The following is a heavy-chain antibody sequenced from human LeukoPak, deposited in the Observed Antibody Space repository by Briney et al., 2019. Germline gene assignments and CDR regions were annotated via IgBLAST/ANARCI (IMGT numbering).Heavy chain of an antibody. V-gene: IGHV3-30*18. D-gene: IGHD1-26*01. CDR2: ISYDGSNK. Sequence: PGGSLRLSCAASGFTFSSYGMHWVCQAPGKGLEWVAVISYDGSNKYYADSVKGRFTISRDNSKNTLYLQMNSLRAEDTAVYYCAYDALKGGVATGYGMDVWGQGTTVTVSS. J-gene: IGHJ6*02. CDR1: GFTFSSYG. CDR3: AYDALKGGVATGYGMDV.